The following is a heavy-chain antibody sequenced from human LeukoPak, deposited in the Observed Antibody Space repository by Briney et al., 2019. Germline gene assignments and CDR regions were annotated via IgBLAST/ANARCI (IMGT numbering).Heavy chain of an antibody. CDR3: VRTYSIGWSTGIFDN. CDR2: IYYSGST. CDR1: GGSISSYY. V-gene: IGHV4-59*01. J-gene: IGHJ3*02. Sequence: SETLSLTCTVSGGSISSYYWSWIRQPPGKGLEWIGYIYYSGSTNYNPSLKSRVTISVDTSKNQFSLKLSSVTAADTAVYYCVRTYSIGWSTGIFDNWGQGTMVTVSS. D-gene: IGHD6-19*01.